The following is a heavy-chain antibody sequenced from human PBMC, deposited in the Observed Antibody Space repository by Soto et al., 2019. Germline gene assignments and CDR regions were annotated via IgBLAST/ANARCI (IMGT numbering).Heavy chain of an antibody. CDR1: GGSSSNYH. J-gene: IGHJ3*02. D-gene: IGHD4-17*01. V-gene: IGHV4-34*01. Sequence: QVQLQQWGAGLLKPSETLSLRCVVYGGSSSNYHWNWIRQPPGKGLEWIGEINHSGRPSYNPPLKRRVPISVDTSTNQLSLRLSSVTAADRAVYFCARGLKPYGDYDAFDIWGRGTMVTVSS. CDR3: ARGLKPYGDYDAFDI. CDR2: INHSGRP.